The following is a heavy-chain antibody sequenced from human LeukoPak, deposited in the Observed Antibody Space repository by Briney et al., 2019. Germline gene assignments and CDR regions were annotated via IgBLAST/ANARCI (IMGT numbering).Heavy chain of an antibody. CDR1: GGTFSSYA. Sequence: ASVKVSCKASGGTFSSYAISWVRQAPGQGLEWMGRIIPILGIANYAQKFQGRVTITADKSTSTAYMELSSLRSEDTAVYYCAREVSGSYYASFDYWGQGTLVTVPP. D-gene: IGHD1-26*01. CDR3: AREVSGSYYASFDY. CDR2: IIPILGIA. J-gene: IGHJ4*02. V-gene: IGHV1-69*04.